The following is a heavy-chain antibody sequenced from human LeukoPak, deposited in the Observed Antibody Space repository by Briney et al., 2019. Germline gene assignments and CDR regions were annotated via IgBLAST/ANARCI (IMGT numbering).Heavy chain of an antibody. D-gene: IGHD3-10*01. J-gene: IGHJ3*02. Sequence: ASVKVSCKASGYSFTDYYIHWVRQAPGPGLEYMGWVNPHNDGTKYPQMFQGRVTMTRDTSISTIYMEMSRLRSDDTAVYYCARGSMVRGVIDVFDIWGQGTMVTVSS. CDR2: VNPHNDGT. CDR1: GYSFTDYY. V-gene: IGHV1-2*02. CDR3: ARGSMVRGVIDVFDI.